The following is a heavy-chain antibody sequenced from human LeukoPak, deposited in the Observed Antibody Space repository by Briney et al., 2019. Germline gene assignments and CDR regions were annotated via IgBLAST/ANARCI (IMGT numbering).Heavy chain of an antibody. Sequence: PSETLSLTCAVYGGSFSGYYWSWIRQPPGKGLEWIGEINHSGSTNYNPSLKSRVTISVDTSKNQFSLKLSSVTAADTAVYYCARRGYCSSTSCYRPYYYYMDVWGKGTTVTVSS. CDR3: ARRGYCSSTSCYRPYYYYMDV. V-gene: IGHV4-34*01. D-gene: IGHD2-2*02. CDR2: INHSGST. CDR1: GGSFSGYY. J-gene: IGHJ6*03.